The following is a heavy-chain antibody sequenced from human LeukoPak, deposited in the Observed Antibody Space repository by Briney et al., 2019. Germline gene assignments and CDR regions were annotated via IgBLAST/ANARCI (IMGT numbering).Heavy chain of an antibody. CDR2: ISFSVNTK. J-gene: IGHJ4*02. CDR1: GFTFSDYS. V-gene: IGHV3-48*04. Sequence: PGGSLRLSCAASGFTFSDYSMNWVRQAPGKGLEWVSYISFSVNTKYYGDSVKGRFTISRDNAKNSLYLHMDSLRAEDTAVYYCARDLLIVGTAGGFDYWGQGTLVTVSS. CDR3: ARDLLIVGTAGGFDY. D-gene: IGHD1-26*01.